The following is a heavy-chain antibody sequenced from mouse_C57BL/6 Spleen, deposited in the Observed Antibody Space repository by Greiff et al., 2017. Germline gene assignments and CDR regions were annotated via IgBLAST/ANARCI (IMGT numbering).Heavy chain of an antibody. CDR3: ATKSVVATAYYYAMDY. Sequence: EVQRVESGGGLVKPGGSLKLSCAASGFTFSDYGMHWVRQAPEKGLEWVAYISSGSSTIYYADTVKGRFTISRDNAKNTLFLQMTSLRSEDTAMYYCATKSVVATAYYYAMDYWGQGTSVTVSS. J-gene: IGHJ4*01. V-gene: IGHV5-17*01. CDR2: ISSGSSTI. D-gene: IGHD1-1*01. CDR1: GFTFSDYG.